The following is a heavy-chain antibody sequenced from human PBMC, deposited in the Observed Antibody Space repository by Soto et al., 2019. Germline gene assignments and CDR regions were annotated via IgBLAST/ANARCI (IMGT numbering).Heavy chain of an antibody. CDR1: GYTFTSYG. Sequence: ASVKVSCKASGYTFTSYGISLVRQAPGQGLEWMGWISAYNGNTNYAQKLQGRVTMTTDTSTSTAYMELRSLRSDDTAVYYCARDPTPPYGPGPSDPWGQGTLVTVSS. V-gene: IGHV1-18*01. CDR2: ISAYNGNT. D-gene: IGHD3-10*01. J-gene: IGHJ5*02. CDR3: ARDPTPPYGPGPSDP.